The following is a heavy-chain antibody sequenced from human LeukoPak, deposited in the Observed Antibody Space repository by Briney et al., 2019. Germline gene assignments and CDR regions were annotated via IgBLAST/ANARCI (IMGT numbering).Heavy chain of an antibody. CDR3: AREFDY. J-gene: IGHJ4*02. CDR2: IYTSGSI. V-gene: IGHV4-4*09. CDR1: GGSISSYY. Sequence: SETLSLTCTASGGSISSYYWSWIRQPPGKGLEWIGYIYTSGSINYNPSLKSRVTISVDTSKNQFSLKLSSVTAADTAVYYCAREFDYWGQGTLVTVSS.